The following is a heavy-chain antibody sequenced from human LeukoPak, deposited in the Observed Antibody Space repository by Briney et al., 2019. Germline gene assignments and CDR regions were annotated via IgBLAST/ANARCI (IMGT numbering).Heavy chain of an antibody. J-gene: IGHJ5*02. CDR2: IHYSGII. Sequence: SETLSLTCTVSGASISSYYWSWIRQPPGKGLEWIGYIHYSGIINYNPSLKSRVTMSVDTSKNQFSLKLSSVTAADTAVYYCARLGVAGTSWFDPWGQGTLVTVSS. D-gene: IGHD6-19*01. CDR3: ARLGVAGTSWFDP. V-gene: IGHV4-59*08. CDR1: GASISSYY.